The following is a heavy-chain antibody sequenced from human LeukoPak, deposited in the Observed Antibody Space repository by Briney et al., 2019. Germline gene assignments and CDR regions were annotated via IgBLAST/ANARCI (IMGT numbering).Heavy chain of an antibody. Sequence: PGGSLRLSCAASGFTFSRDSMNWVRQAPGKGLEWVSYINGGSSPIYYADPVRGRFTISRDNAKNSLYLQTNSLRAEDTAVYYCVRDNPRCCGVVPGNIDDYWGQGTLVTVSS. CDR3: VRDNPRCCGVVPGNIDDY. D-gene: IGHD2-15*01. CDR2: INGGSSPI. CDR1: GFTFSRDS. V-gene: IGHV3-48*01. J-gene: IGHJ4*02.